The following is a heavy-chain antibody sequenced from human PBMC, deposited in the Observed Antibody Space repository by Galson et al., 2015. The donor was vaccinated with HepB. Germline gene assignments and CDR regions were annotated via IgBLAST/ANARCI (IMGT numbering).Heavy chain of an antibody. V-gene: IGHV3-30*18. Sequence: SLRLSCAASGFTFSSYGMHWVRQAPGKGLEWVAVISYDGSNKYYADSVKGRFTISRDNSKNTLYLQMNSLRAEDTAVYYCAKDGLLGYCSGGSCSFGWFDPWGQGTLVTVSS. D-gene: IGHD2-15*01. CDR3: AKDGLLGYCSGGSCSFGWFDP. CDR2: ISYDGSNK. CDR1: GFTFSSYG. J-gene: IGHJ5*02.